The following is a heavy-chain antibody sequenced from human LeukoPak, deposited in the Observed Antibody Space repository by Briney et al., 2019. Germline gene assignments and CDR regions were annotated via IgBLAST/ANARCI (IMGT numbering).Heavy chain of an antibody. J-gene: IGHJ4*02. CDR1: GGTFSSYA. CDR2: IIPIFGTA. V-gene: IGHV1-69*05. D-gene: IGHD6-13*01. Sequence: GSSVKVSCKASGGTFSSYAISWVRQAPGQGLEWMGGIIPIFGTANYAQKFQGRVTITTDESTSTAYMELSSLRYEDTAVYYCVRGNSSSLPLFDYWGQGTLVTVS. CDR3: VRGNSSSLPLFDY.